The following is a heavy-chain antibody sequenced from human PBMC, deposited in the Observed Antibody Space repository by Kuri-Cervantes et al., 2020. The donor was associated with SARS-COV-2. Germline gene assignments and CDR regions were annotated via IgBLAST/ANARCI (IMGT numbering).Heavy chain of an antibody. V-gene: IGHV3-7*03. Sequence: GESLKISCAGSGFTFSNFWMSWVRQAPGKGLEWVANIKQDGSQKYYVDSVKGRFTLSRDNAKNSLYLQMNSLRAEDSAVYYCTSRFVGNYGNYYYYGMDVWGQGTTVTVSS. CDR2: IKQDGSQK. D-gene: IGHD4-11*01. CDR3: TSRFVGNYGNYYYYGMDV. CDR1: GFTFSNFW. J-gene: IGHJ6*02.